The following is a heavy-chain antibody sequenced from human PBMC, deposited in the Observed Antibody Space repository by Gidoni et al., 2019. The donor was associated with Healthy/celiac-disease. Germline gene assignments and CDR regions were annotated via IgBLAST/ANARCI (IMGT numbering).Heavy chain of an antibody. D-gene: IGHD4-17*01. CDR3: ARTRGRTTVTDYYYYYGMDV. CDR1: GDSVSSNSAA. V-gene: IGHV6-1*01. Sequence: QVQLQQSGPGLVKPSQTLSLTCAISGDSVSSNSAAWNWIRQSPSRGLEWLGRTYYRSKWYNDYAVSVKSRITINPDTSKNQFSLQLNSVTPEDTAVYYCARTRGRTTVTDYYYYYGMDVWGQGTTVTVSS. J-gene: IGHJ6*02. CDR2: TYYRSKWYN.